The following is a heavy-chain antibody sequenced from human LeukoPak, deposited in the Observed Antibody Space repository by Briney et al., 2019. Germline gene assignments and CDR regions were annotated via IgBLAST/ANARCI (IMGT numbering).Heavy chain of an antibody. V-gene: IGHV3-23*01. CDR1: GFTFSSYA. J-gene: IGHJ6*02. CDR2: ISGNDGGT. CDR3: ATSTLASYYYYYGMDV. Sequence: PGGSLRLSCAASGFTFSSYAMSWVRQAPGKGLEWVSAISGNDGGTYYADSVKGRFTISRDNSKNTLYLQMNSLRAEDAAVYYCATSTLASYYYYYGMDVWGQGTTVTVSS.